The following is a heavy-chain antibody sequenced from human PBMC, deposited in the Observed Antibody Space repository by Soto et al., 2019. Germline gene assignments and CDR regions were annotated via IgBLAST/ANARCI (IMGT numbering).Heavy chain of an antibody. V-gene: IGHV1-24*01. D-gene: IGHD2-8*01. CDR3: ATGVVLMVYDGVEETNSDI. Sequence: QVQLVQSEAEVKKPGASVKVSCKVSGYTLTELSMHWVRQAPGKGLEWMGGFDPEDGETIYAQKFQGRVTMTEDTSTDTAYMELSSLRSEDTAVYYCATGVVLMVYDGVEETNSDIWGQGTMVTVSS. J-gene: IGHJ3*02. CDR2: FDPEDGET. CDR1: GYTLTELS.